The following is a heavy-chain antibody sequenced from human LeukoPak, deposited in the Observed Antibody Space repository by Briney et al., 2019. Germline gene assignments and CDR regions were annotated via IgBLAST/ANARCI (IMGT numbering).Heavy chain of an antibody. CDR1: GYSFTSYW. V-gene: IGHV5-51*01. D-gene: IGHD5-18*01. CDR3: ARQVGYPYGYSDY. J-gene: IGHJ4*02. Sequence: DSLKISCKGSGYSFTSYWIGWVRQMPGKGLDWMGISYPGDSDTRYSPSFQCQVTISADKSISTAYLQWSSLNASCTAMYYCARQVGYPYGYSDYWGTGTLVTVST. CDR2: SYPGDSDT.